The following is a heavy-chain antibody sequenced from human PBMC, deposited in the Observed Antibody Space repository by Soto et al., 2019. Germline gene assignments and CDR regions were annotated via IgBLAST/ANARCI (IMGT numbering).Heavy chain of an antibody. CDR2: ISASSSTI. Sequence: GGSLRLSCAASGFTFSSDSMNWIRQAPGKGLEWVSYISASSSTIYYADSVKGRFTISRENAKNSLYLQMNSLRAEDTAVYYCARDKGVYARNHYYGMDVWGQGTTVTVSS. CDR1: GFTFSSDS. J-gene: IGHJ6*02. D-gene: IGHD2-8*01. CDR3: ARDKGVYARNHYYGMDV. V-gene: IGHV3-48*04.